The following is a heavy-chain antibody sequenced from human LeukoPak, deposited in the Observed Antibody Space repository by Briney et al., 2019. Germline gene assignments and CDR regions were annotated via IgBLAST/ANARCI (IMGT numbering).Heavy chain of an antibody. V-gene: IGHV3-30*18. CDR2: ISYDGSNK. CDR3: AKDSSRYDITYGMDV. J-gene: IGHJ6*04. D-gene: IGHD3-9*01. CDR1: GFTFSSYG. Sequence: GGSLRLSCAASGFTFSSYGMHWVRQAPGKGLEWVAVISYDGSNKYYADSVKGRFTISRDNSKNTLYPQMNSLRAEDTAVYYCAKDSSRYDITYGMDVWGKGTTVTVSS.